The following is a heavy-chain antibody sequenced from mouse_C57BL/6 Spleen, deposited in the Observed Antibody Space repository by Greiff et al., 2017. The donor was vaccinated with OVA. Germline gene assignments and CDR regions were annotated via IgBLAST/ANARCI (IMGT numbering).Heavy chain of an antibody. D-gene: IGHD4-1*01. Sequence: QVQLQQPGAELVRPGSSVKLSCKASGYTFTSYWMDWVKQRPGQGLEWIGNIYPSDSETHYNQKFKDKATLTVDKSSSTAYMQLSSLTSEDSAVYYCARRSWDGFDYWGQGTTLTVSS. V-gene: IGHV1-61*01. CDR1: GYTFTSYW. CDR3: ARRSWDGFDY. J-gene: IGHJ2*01. CDR2: IYPSDSET.